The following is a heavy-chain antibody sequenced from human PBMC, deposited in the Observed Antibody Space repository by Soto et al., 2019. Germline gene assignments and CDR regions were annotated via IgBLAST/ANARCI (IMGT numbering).Heavy chain of an antibody. Sequence: EVQLVESGGGLVQPGGSLRLSCAASGFTFSSYEMNWVRQAPGKGLEWVSYISSSGSTIYYADSVKGRFTISRDNAKNSLYLQMNSLRAEDTAVYYCASPPVASYYYDSSGYFRYWGQGTLVTVSS. CDR2: ISSSGSTI. J-gene: IGHJ4*02. CDR3: ASPPVASYYYDSSGYFRY. CDR1: GFTFSSYE. V-gene: IGHV3-48*03. D-gene: IGHD3-22*01.